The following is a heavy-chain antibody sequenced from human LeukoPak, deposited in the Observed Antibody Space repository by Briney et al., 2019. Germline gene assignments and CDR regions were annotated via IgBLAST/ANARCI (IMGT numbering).Heavy chain of an antibody. CDR2: ISSSSSYI. CDR1: GFTFSSYS. CDR3: ARDYQNPAGHDY. D-gene: IGHD3-16*02. V-gene: IGHV3-21*01. Sequence: PGGSLRLSCAASGFTFSSYSMNWVRHAPGKGLEGVSSISSSSSYIYYADSVKGRFTISRDNAKNSLYLQMNSLRAEDTAVYYCARDYQNPAGHDYWGQGTLVTVSS. J-gene: IGHJ4*02.